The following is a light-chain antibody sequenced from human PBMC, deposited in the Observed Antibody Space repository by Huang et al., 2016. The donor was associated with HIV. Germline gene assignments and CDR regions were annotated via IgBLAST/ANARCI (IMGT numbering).Light chain of an antibody. CDR1: QSVLYSSNSKNY. Sequence: DIVMTQSPDSLAVSLGERATMKCRSSQSVLYSSNSKNYLAWFQQKPGQAPRLLIDWASSRESGVADRFIGSGSGTDFILTISSLEAEDAAVYYCQQYYSIPQTFGQGTKVEI. V-gene: IGKV4-1*01. J-gene: IGKJ1*01. CDR2: WAS. CDR3: QQYYSIPQT.